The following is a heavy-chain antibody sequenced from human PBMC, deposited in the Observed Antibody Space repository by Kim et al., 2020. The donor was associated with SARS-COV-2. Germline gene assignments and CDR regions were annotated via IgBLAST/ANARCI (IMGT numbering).Heavy chain of an antibody. V-gene: IGHV3-7*03. J-gene: IGHJ4*02. CDR1: GFTFSSYW. Sequence: GGSLRLSCAASGFTFSSYWMSWVRQAPGKGLEWVANIKQDGSEKYYVDSVKGRFTISRDNAKNSLYLQMNSLRAEDTAVYYCAREVVAATGYFDYWGQGTLVTVSS. CDR3: AREVVAATGYFDY. D-gene: IGHD5-12*01. CDR2: IKQDGSEK.